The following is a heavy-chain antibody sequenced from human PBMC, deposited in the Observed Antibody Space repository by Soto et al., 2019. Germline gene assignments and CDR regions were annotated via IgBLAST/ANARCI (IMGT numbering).Heavy chain of an antibody. V-gene: IGHV3-30*03. D-gene: IGHD3-3*01. Sequence: SYAASGIGFTSYGMAWCPLAPRKGLEWVAATTYDGGIKHYVDSVKGRFTISRDNSKNTLYLQMNSLRVEDTAKYYCEGAMENPYLYYGLNVWGQGTKVTVYS. CDR2: TTYDGGIK. J-gene: IGHJ6*02. CDR1: GIGFTSYG. CDR3: EGAMENPYLYYGLNV.